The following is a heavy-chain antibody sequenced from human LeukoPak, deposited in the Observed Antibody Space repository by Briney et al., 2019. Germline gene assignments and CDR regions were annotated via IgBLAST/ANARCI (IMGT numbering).Heavy chain of an antibody. V-gene: IGHV4-59*01. D-gene: IGHD3-10*01. CDR2: ISFSGSN. J-gene: IGHJ5*02. Sequence: SETLSLTCTVSGASISNYYWSWVRQPPGKKLEWIAYISFSGSNNYNPSFKPRVTTSLDTSKNQFSLKLSSVTAADTAVYYCARDQYHGSGAYAWFDPWGQGTLVTVSS. CDR1: GASISNYY. CDR3: ARDQYHGSGAYAWFDP.